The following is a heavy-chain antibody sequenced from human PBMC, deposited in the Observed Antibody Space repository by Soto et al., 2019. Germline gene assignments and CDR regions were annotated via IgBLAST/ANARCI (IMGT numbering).Heavy chain of an antibody. V-gene: IGHV4-39*07. CDR3: MRVREAGLD. D-gene: IGHD6-19*01. Sequence: SETLSLTCSVFGGTVGGSNYYWGWIRQPPGKGLEWIGTLHYSGTTYDNPSLKSRVTISGDTSKNQFSLQLTSVTAADTAPYYSMRVREAGLDWGQGILVTVSA. CDR2: LHYSGTT. J-gene: IGHJ4*02. CDR1: GGTVGGSNYY.